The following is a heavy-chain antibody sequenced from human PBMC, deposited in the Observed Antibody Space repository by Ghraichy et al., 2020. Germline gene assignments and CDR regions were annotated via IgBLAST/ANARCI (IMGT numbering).Heavy chain of an antibody. CDR3: ARRDLSSGYDN. CDR1: GFTFSSSW. V-gene: IGHV3-74*01. Sequence: GGSLRLSCAASGFTFSSSWMHWVRQAPGKGLVWVSRINRDGSSTAYADSVKGRFTISRDNAKDTLYLQMRDLRAEDTAVYYCARRDLSSGYDNWGQGTLVTVSS. CDR2: INRDGSST. D-gene: IGHD5-12*01. J-gene: IGHJ4*02.